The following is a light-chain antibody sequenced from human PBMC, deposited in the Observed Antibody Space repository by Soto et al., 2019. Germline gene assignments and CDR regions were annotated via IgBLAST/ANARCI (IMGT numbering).Light chain of an antibody. J-gene: IGLJ1*01. CDR3: AGWDDNLNGRV. CDR1: SSDIGGYNY. Sequence: QSALTQPASVSGSPGQSITISCTGTSSDIGGYNYVSWYQQHPGNAPKLIIYDVTNRPSGVSHRLSGSKSGNTASLTISGLQAEDGADYYCAGWDDNLNGRVFGTWTKLTVL. CDR2: DVT. V-gene: IGLV2-14*01.